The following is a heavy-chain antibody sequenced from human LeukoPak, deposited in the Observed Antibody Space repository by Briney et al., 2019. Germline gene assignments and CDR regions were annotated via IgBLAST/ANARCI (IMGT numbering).Heavy chain of an antibody. CDR2: IYSGGST. D-gene: IGHD5-18*01. CDR1: GFTVSSNY. CDR3: ARGAVGESATVDTAMALDY. V-gene: IGHV3-53*01. Sequence: GGSLRLSCAASGFTVSSNYMSWVRQAPGKGLEWVSVIYSGGSTYYADSVKGRFTISRDNSKNTLYLQMNSLRAEDTAVYYCARGAVGESATVDTAMALDYWGQGTLVTVSS. J-gene: IGHJ4*02.